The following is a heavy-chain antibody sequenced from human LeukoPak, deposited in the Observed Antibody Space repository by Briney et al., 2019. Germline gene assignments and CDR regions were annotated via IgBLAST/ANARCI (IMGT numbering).Heavy chain of an antibody. V-gene: IGHV1-69*05. D-gene: IGHD4-17*01. J-gene: IGHJ4*02. CDR3: AVTLRWYGDYSIDY. CDR1: GDTFSSYA. Sequence: SSVKVSCKASGDTFSSYAISWVRQAPAQGLEWMGRIIPIFGTANYTQKFQGRVTITTDESTSTTYMELSSLRSEDTAVYYCAVTLRWYGDYSIDYWGQGTLVTVSS. CDR2: IIPIFGTA.